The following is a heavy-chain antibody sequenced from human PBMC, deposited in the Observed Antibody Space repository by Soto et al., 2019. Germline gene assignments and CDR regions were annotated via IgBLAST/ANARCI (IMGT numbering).Heavy chain of an antibody. V-gene: IGHV3-11*01. CDR2: ISPSGGTI. J-gene: IGHJ5*02. CDR3: VRVGYAYGNDP. D-gene: IGHD3-10*01. Sequence: GGSLRLSCAASGFTFSDYYMSWIRQAPGKGLEWVSYISPSGGTIYYADSVKGRFTLSRDNAKNSLYLQMNSLRAEDTAVYHCVRVGYAYGNDPWGQGTLVAVSS. CDR1: GFTFSDYY.